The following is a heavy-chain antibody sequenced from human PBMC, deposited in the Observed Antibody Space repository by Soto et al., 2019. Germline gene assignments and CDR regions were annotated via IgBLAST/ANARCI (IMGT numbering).Heavy chain of an antibody. CDR2: IGSAGGT. CDR1: GFTFSTYY. Sequence: EVRLVESGGGLVQPGGSLRLSCAASGFTFSTYYMHWVRQGTGKGLEWVSSIGSAGGTYYAGSVKGRFTTSRENAKNSLYVQMNSLRAEDTAVYYSARAESMVRGQYLDLWGRGTLVTVSS. CDR3: ARAESMVRGQYLDL. D-gene: IGHD3-10*01. J-gene: IGHJ2*01. V-gene: IGHV3-13*04.